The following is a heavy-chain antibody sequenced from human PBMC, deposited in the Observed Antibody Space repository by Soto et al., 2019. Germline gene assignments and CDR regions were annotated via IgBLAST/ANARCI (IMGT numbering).Heavy chain of an antibody. CDR1: GGTFSSYA. Sequence: QVQLVQSGAEVKKPGSSVKVSCKASGGTFSSYAISWVRQAPGQGLEWMGGIIPIFGTANYAQKFQGRVTITADESTSTAYMELRSLRSEDTAVYYCARDFNGYCSGGSCYRTRSLDYWGQGTLVTVSS. CDR3: ARDFNGYCSGGSCYRTRSLDY. D-gene: IGHD2-15*01. CDR2: IIPIFGTA. J-gene: IGHJ4*02. V-gene: IGHV1-69*01.